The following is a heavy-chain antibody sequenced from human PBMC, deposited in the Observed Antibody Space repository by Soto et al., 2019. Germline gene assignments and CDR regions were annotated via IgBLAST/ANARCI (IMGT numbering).Heavy chain of an antibody. Sequence: EVVLLESGGGLEQPGGSLRLSCAASGFIFENFGMSWVRQAPGKVLEWVSSMRGSGFKKYYADSVKGRFTISRDNSKSTVYLELNNLSAEDTAVYHCAKNQGVELVPLATVDWFDPWGQGSVVTVSS. J-gene: IGHJ5*02. CDR3: AKNQGVELVPLATVDWFDP. D-gene: IGHD1-26*01. CDR1: GFIFENFG. V-gene: IGHV3-23*01. CDR2: MRGSGFKK.